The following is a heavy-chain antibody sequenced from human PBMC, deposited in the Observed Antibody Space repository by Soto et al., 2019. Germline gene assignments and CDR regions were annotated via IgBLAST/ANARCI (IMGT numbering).Heavy chain of an antibody. CDR1: GGTFSSYA. CDR3: AGPPDLTRIYNYNCMNV. Sequence: QVQLVQSGAEVKKPGSSVKVSCKASGGTFSSYAISWVRQAPGQGLEWRGGIIPIFGTANYAQKFQGRVTMTADESTSTAYLELSSIRSEDTSGNYSAGPPDLTRIYNYNCMNVLGQGTTVTVTS. D-gene: IGHD1-1*01. CDR2: IIPIFGTA. J-gene: IGHJ6*02. V-gene: IGHV1-69*12.